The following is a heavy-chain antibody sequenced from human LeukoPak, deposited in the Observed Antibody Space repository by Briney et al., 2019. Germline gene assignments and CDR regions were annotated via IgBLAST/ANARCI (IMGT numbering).Heavy chain of an antibody. CDR2: IYTSGST. Sequence: SETLSLTRTVSGGSISSGSYYWSWIRQPAGKGLEWIGRIYTSGSTNYNPSLKSRVTISVDTSKNQFSLKLSSVTAADTAVYYCARDRAVINWFDPWGQGTLVTVSS. J-gene: IGHJ5*02. CDR1: GGSISSGSYY. CDR3: ARDRAVINWFDP. D-gene: IGHD2/OR15-2a*01. V-gene: IGHV4-61*02.